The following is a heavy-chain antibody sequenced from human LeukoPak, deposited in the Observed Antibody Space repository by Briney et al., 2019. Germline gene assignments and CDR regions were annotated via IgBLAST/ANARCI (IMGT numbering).Heavy chain of an antibody. CDR3: AKAMIVVVIQGGLDY. Sequence: GGSLRLSCAASGFTFSSYAMSWVRQAPGKGLEWVSAISGSGGSTYYADSVKGRFTTSRDNSKNTLYLQMNSLRAEDTAVYYCAKAMIVVVIQGGLDYWGQGTLVTVSS. V-gene: IGHV3-23*01. CDR2: ISGSGGST. D-gene: IGHD3-22*01. J-gene: IGHJ4*02. CDR1: GFTFSSYA.